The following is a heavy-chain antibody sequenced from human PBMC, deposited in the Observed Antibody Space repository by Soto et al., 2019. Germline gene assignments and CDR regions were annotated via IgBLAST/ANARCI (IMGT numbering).Heavy chain of an antibody. J-gene: IGHJ6*02. D-gene: IGHD1-26*01. V-gene: IGHV3-21*02. CDR2: ISSSGVDI. CDR1: GFLFSSYS. Sequence: EVQLMESGGGVVKPGGSLRLSCAASGFLFSSYSVNWVRQAPGKGLEWVASISSSGVDIYYGDSVKGRFTISRDNARKALYLQMNSLRAEDPAVYYWATPLGEWRDYYYYGMDVWGQGTTVTV. CDR3: ATPLGEWRDYYYYGMDV.